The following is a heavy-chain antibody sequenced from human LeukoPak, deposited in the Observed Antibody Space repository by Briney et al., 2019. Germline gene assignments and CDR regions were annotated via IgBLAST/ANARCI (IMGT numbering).Heavy chain of an antibody. CDR3: AVDSSGYLFDY. CDR1: RFTFSSYA. D-gene: IGHD3-22*01. CDR2: ISYDGSNK. Sequence: GGSLRLSCAASRFTFSSYAMHWVRQAPGKGLEWVAVISYDGSNKYYADSVKGRFTISRDNSKNTLYLQMNSLRAEDTAVYYCAVDSSGYLFDYWGQGTLVTVSS. J-gene: IGHJ4*02. V-gene: IGHV3-30*04.